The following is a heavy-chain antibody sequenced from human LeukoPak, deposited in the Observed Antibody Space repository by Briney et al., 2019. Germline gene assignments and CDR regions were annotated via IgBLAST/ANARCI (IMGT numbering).Heavy chain of an antibody. J-gene: IGHJ4*02. Sequence: ASVKVSCKASGYTFISYYMYWVRQAPGQGLESIGIINPSGGSTTYAQKFQGRVAVTSDTSTSTAYMELSSLRSEDTAVYYCASSRGGYYDSSGYLDYWGQGTLVTVSS. V-gene: IGHV1-46*01. CDR3: ASSRGGYYDSSGYLDY. D-gene: IGHD3-22*01. CDR1: GYTFISYY. CDR2: INPSGGST.